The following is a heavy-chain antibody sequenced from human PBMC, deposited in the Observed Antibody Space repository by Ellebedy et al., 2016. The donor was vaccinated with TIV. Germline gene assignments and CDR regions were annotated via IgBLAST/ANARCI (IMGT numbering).Heavy chain of an antibody. CDR3: ANHPIQQWLMYYFDY. Sequence: PGGSLRLSCAASGFTVSSNYMSWVRQAPGKGLEWVSAISGSGGSTYYADSVKGRFTISRDNSKNTLYLQMNSLRAEDTAVYYCANHPIQQWLMYYFDYWGQGTLVTVSS. CDR2: ISGSGGST. V-gene: IGHV3-23*01. CDR1: GFTVSSNY. D-gene: IGHD6-19*01. J-gene: IGHJ4*02.